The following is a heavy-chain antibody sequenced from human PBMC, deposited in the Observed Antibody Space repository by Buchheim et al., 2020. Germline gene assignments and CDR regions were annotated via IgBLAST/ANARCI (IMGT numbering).Heavy chain of an antibody. CDR3: AKSPSGVTAGYFYGIDV. Sequence: EVQLLESGGGLVQPGGSLRLSCVASGFTFSNYAMTWVRQAPGKGLEWVSSITGTGHSTFFADSVKGRFTISRDNSINTPFLQMNTLRAEDTAVYYCAKSPSGVTAGYFYGIDVWGQGTT. CDR2: ITGTGHST. V-gene: IGHV3-23*01. CDR1: GFTFSNYA. D-gene: IGHD2-21*02. J-gene: IGHJ6*02.